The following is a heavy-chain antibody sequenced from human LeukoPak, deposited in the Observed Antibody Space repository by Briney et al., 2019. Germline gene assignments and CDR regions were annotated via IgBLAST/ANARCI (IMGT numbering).Heavy chain of an antibody. CDR1: GYSFTSYW. D-gene: IGHD1-1*01. V-gene: IGHV5-51*01. J-gene: IGHJ4*02. Sequence: GESLQISCKGSGYSFTSYWIGWGRRMPGKGVEWMGIIYPGDSDTRYSPSFQGQVTISADKSISTAYLQWSSLKASDTAMYYCASSTTGTPYYFDYWGQGTLVTVSS. CDR2: IYPGDSDT. CDR3: ASSTTGTPYYFDY.